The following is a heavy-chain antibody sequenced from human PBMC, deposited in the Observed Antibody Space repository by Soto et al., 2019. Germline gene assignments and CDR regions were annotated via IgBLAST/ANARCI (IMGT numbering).Heavy chain of an antibody. CDR3: ARVRCTGGSCFLDY. V-gene: IGHV3-23*01. Sequence: GGSLRLSCAASGFTFSSYAMSWVRQAPGKGLEWVSAISGSGGSTYYADSVKGRFTISRDNSKNTLYLQMNSLRAEDTAVYYCARVRCTGGSCFLDYWGQGTLVTVSS. D-gene: IGHD2-15*01. J-gene: IGHJ4*02. CDR1: GFTFSSYA. CDR2: ISGSGGST.